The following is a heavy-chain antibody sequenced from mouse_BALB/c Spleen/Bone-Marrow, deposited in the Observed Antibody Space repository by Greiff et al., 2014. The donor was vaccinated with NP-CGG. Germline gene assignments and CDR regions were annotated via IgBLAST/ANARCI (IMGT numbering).Heavy chain of an antibody. D-gene: IGHD1-2*01. J-gene: IGHJ2*01. Sequence: QVQLKESGAELMKPGASVKISCKATGYTFSHYWIEWVKQRPGHGLEWIGEILPGTGSTKYSEKFKGKATITADTSSSTAYMQLSSLTSEDSAVYYCTRSLRRYFDYWGQGTTLTVSS. CDR1: GYTFSHYW. CDR3: TRSLRRYFDY. V-gene: IGHV1-9*01. CDR2: ILPGTGST.